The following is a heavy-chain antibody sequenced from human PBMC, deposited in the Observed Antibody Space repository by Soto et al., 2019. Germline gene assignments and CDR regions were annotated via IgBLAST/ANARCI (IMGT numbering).Heavy chain of an antibody. CDR3: ARVGRYGSGSYYGGSL. CDR2: IIPIFGTA. CDR1: GGTFSSYA. V-gene: IGHV1-69*01. D-gene: IGHD3-10*01. Sequence: QVQLVQSGAEVKKPGSSVKVSCKASGGTFSSYAISWVRQAPGQGLEWMGGIIPIFGTANYAQKFQGRVTITADESKSTAYMELSSLRSEDTAVYYCARVGRYGSGSYYGGSLWGQGTLVTVSS. J-gene: IGHJ4*02.